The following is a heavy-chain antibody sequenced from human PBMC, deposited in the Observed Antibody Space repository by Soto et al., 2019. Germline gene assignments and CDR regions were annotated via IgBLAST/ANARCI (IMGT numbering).Heavy chain of an antibody. CDR1: GFTFSSYG. CDR3: AKDRSGGIVVVVAATDFDY. J-gene: IGHJ4*02. Sequence: QVQLVESGGGVVQPGRSLRLSCAASGFTFSSYGMHWVRQAPGKGLEWVAVISYDGSNKYYADSVKGRFTISRDNSKNTLYLQMNSLRAEDTAVYYCAKDRSGGIVVVVAATDFDYWGQGTLVTVSS. CDR2: ISYDGSNK. D-gene: IGHD2-15*01. V-gene: IGHV3-30*18.